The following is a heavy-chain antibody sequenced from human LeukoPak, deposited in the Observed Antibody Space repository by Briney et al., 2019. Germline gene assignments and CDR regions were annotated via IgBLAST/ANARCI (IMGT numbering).Heavy chain of an antibody. CDR3: ARDFYGSGSVGFDY. CDR2: INWNGGST. CDR1: GFTFDDYG. D-gene: IGHD3-10*01. J-gene: IGHJ4*02. Sequence: GGSLRLSCAASGFTFDDYGMSWVRQAPGKGLEWGSGINWNGGSTGYADSVKGRFTISRDNAKNSLYLQMNSLRAEDTALYYCARDFYGSGSVGFDYWGQGTLVTVSS. V-gene: IGHV3-20*04.